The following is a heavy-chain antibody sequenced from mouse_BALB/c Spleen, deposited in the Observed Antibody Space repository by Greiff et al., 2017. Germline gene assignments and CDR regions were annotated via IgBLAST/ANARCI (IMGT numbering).Heavy chain of an antibody. J-gene: IGHJ4*01. Sequence: EVQGVESGGGLVQPGGSRKLSCAASGFTFSSFGMHWVRQAPEKGLEWVAYISSGSSTIYYADTVKGRFTISRDNPKNTLFLQMTSLRSEDTAMYYCARTTTAGMDYWGQGTSVTVSS. CDR3: ARTTTAGMDY. V-gene: IGHV5-17*02. CDR1: GFTFSSFG. CDR2: ISSGSSTI. D-gene: IGHD1-2*01.